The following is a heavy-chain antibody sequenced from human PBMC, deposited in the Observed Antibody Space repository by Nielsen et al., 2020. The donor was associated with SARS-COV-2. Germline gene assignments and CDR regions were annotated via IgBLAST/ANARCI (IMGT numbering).Heavy chain of an antibody. J-gene: IGHJ3*01. Sequence: GGSLRLSCAASGFTLSSQWMGWVRQAPGKGLEWVADIKQDGSEKVYVDSVKGRFTISRDNAKNSPYLQMNSLRAEDTAIYYCARDWGRAFDVWSQGTMVTVSS. CDR2: IKQDGSEK. V-gene: IGHV3-7*01. D-gene: IGHD3-16*01. CDR3: ARDWGRAFDV. CDR1: GFTLSSQW.